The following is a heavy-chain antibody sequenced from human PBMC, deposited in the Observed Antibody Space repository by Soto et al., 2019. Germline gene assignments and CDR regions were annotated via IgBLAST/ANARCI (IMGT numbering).Heavy chain of an antibody. J-gene: IGHJ2*01. CDR2: INHSGST. D-gene: IGHD2-15*01. Sequence: QVQLQQWGAGLLKPSETLSLTCVVYGGSFSGYYWSWIRQPPGKGLEWIGEINHSGSTNCNPSLKSRVAISVDTSINHFSLKLNSVTAADTAVYYCARGLCTGGSCYPRRNYWYFDLWGRGTLVTVSS. V-gene: IGHV4-34*01. CDR3: ARGLCTGGSCYPRRNYWYFDL. CDR1: GGSFSGYY.